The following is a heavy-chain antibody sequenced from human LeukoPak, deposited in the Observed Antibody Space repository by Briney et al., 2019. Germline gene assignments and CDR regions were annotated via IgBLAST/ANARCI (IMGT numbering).Heavy chain of an antibody. CDR2: TYYRSTWYN. D-gene: IGHD3-10*01. CDR3: ARSPSLMVVFDY. Sequence: SQTLSLTCAISGDSVSSNSVTWNWIRQSPSRGLEWLGRTYYRSTWYNDYAVSVRGRITVNPDTSKNQFSLQLNSVTPEDTAVYYCARSPSLMVVFDYWGQGTLVTVSS. J-gene: IGHJ4*02. V-gene: IGHV6-1*01. CDR1: GDSVSSNSVT.